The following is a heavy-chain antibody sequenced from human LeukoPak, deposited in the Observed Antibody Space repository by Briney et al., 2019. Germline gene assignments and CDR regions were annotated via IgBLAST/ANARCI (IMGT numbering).Heavy chain of an antibody. CDR1: GYSFTSYW. D-gene: IGHD3-3*01. J-gene: IGHJ4*02. CDR2: IYPGDSDT. Sequence: GESLKISCKGSGYSFTSYWIGWVRQMPGKGLEWMGIIYPGDSDTRYSPSFQGQVTISAGKSISTAYLQWSSLKASDTAMYYCARSGQVYDFWTLFDYWGQGTLVTVSS. CDR3: ARSGQVYDFWTLFDY. V-gene: IGHV5-51*01.